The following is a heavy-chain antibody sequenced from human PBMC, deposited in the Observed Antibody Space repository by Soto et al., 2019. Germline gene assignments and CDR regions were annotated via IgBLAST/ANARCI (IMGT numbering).Heavy chain of an antibody. D-gene: IGHD6-13*01. Sequence: SETLSLTCTVSGGSIRSSSYYWGWIRQPPGKGLEWIGSIYYSGYTYYNPSLKSRVTISVDTSKNQFSLKLSSVTAADTAVYYCARYQIRIAAAGTDAFDIWGQGTMVT. V-gene: IGHV4-39*07. CDR2: IYYSGYT. CDR1: GGSIRSSSYY. CDR3: ARYQIRIAAAGTDAFDI. J-gene: IGHJ3*02.